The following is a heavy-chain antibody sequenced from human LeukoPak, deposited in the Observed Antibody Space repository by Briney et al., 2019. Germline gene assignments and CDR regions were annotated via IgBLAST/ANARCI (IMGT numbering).Heavy chain of an antibody. J-gene: IGHJ4*02. CDR2: IYTSGST. Sequence: SETLSLTCTVAGGSISGYYWSWIRQPAGKGLEWIGRIYTSGSTNYNPSLKGRVTLSLDTSKNQFSLKLSSVTAADTAVYYCARGDYFFDYWGQGTLVTVSS. V-gene: IGHV4-4*07. D-gene: IGHD4-17*01. CDR1: GGSISGYY. CDR3: ARGDYFFDY.